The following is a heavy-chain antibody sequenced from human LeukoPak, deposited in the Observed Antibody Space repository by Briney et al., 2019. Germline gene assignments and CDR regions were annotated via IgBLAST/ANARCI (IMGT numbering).Heavy chain of an antibody. CDR3: ASSGGIWFRYNWFDP. CDR1: GGSFSGYY. D-gene: IGHD3-10*01. CDR2: INHSGST. V-gene: IGHV4-34*01. Sequence: SETLSLTCAVYGGSFSGYYWSWIRQPPGKGLEWIGEINHSGSTNYNPSLKSRVTISVDTSKNQFSLKLSSVTAADTAVYYCASSGGIWFRYNWFDPWGQGTLVTVSS. J-gene: IGHJ5*02.